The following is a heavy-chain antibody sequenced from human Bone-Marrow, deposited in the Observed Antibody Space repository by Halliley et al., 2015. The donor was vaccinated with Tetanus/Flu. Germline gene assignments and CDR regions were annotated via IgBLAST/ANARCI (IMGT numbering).Heavy chain of an antibody. D-gene: IGHD7-27*01. J-gene: IGHJ4*02. CDR2: IFPGDSDT. V-gene: IGHV5-51*01. CDR3: ARRANRLGVNTGTYFDS. CDR1: GDTFPGYW. Sequence: EVQLVQSGAEVRKPGESLKISCKGSGDTFPGYWIGWVRQMPGKGLEWMGFIFPGDSDTKYSPAFQGQVTFSADKSIGTAYLQWSRLKASDTAMYYCARRANRLGVNTGTYFDSWGQGTLVSVSS.